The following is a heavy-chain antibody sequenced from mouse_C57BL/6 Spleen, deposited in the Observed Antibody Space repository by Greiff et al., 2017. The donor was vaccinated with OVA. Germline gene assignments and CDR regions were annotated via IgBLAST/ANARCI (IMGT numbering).Heavy chain of an antibody. J-gene: IGHJ2*01. CDR2: ISDGGSYT. Sequence: DVKLVESGGGLVKPGGSLKLSCAASGFTFSSYAMSWVRQTPEQRLEWVATISDGGSYTYYPDNVKGRFTISRDNAKNNLYLQMSHLKSEDTAMYYCARDRGTSNYFDYWGQGTTLTVSS. D-gene: IGHD3-1*01. CDR1: GFTFSSYA. V-gene: IGHV5-4*01. CDR3: ARDRGTSNYFDY.